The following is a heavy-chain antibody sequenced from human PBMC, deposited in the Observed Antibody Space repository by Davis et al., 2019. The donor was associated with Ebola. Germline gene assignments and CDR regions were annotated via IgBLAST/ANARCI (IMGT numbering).Heavy chain of an antibody. CDR3: ARVGAPYYFDY. CDR2: ISAYSCNT. D-gene: IGHD1-26*01. J-gene: IGHJ4*02. CDR1: GYTFSSYV. V-gene: IGHV1-18*01. Sequence: ASVKVSCKASGYTFSSYVITWVRQAPGQSLEWFLLISAYSCNTNYAQKLQGRVTMTTDTSTSTAYMDLRSLRSDDTAVYYCARVGAPYYFDYWGQGTLVTVSS.